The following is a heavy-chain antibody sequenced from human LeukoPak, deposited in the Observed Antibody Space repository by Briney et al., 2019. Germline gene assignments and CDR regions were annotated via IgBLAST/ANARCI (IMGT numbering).Heavy chain of an antibody. CDR1: GGSLGSYY. Sequence: SETLSLTCTVSGGSLGSYYWGWIRQPAGKGLEWIGRIYTSGSTTYNPSLRSRVTISVDISKNHFSLKLTSVTAADTAVYYCARLSNHYGSEGYYYAFDKWGQGTLVTVSS. J-gene: IGHJ4*02. CDR2: IYTSGST. V-gene: IGHV4-4*07. D-gene: IGHD3-22*01. CDR3: ARLSNHYGSEGYYYAFDK.